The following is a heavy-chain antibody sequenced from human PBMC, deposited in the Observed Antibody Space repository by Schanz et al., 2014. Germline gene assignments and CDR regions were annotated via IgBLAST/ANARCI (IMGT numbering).Heavy chain of an antibody. J-gene: IGHJ2*01. D-gene: IGHD4-17*01. CDR3: VRDTDYHFDY. CDR2: TSNDGSFT. V-gene: IGHV3-74*01. Sequence: EVQLVESGGGLVQPGGSLRLSCAASGFTFSDSWMHWVRQAPGKGLVWVSRTSNDGSFTTFADSVKGRFTISRDNAKNTLYLQMNSLRAEDTAVYYCVRDTDYHFDYWGRGTLVTVSS. CDR1: GFTFSDSW.